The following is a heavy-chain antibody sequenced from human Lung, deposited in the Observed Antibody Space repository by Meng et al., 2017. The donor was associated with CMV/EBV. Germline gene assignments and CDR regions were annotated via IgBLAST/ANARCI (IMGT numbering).Heavy chain of an antibody. CDR3: ARDVGYCSDGSCYDY. V-gene: IGHV4-61*01. D-gene: IGHD2-15*01. CDR1: GGSVISGSYY. J-gene: IGHJ4*02. CDR2: IHNSGST. Sequence: GSXRLXCSVSGGSVISGSYYWSWIRQSPGKGLQWIGYIHNSGSTKYNPSLKSRVTISVDTPKNQFSLRLRFVTAADTAVYYCARDVGYCSDGSCYDYWGQGXLVTVSS.